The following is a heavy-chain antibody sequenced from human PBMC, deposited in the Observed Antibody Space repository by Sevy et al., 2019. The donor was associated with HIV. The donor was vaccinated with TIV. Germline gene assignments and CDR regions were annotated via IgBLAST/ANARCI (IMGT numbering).Heavy chain of an antibody. CDR3: AKPLFGRGSGSPYYYYGMDV. CDR1: GFTFSSYA. V-gene: IGHV3-23*01. D-gene: IGHD3-10*01. J-gene: IGHJ6*02. Sequence: GGSLRLSCAASGFTFSSYAMSWVRQAPGKGLEWVSTISSSGGSTYYADSVKGRFTISRDKSKNTLYLQMNSLRAEDTAVYYCAKPLFGRGSGSPYYYYGMDVWGQGTTVTVSS. CDR2: ISSSGGST.